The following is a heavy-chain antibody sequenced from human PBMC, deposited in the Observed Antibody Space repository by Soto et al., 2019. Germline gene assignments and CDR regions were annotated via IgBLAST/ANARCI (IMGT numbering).Heavy chain of an antibody. CDR1: GGSISSYS. J-gene: IGHJ5*02. Sequence: SETLSLTCTVSGGSISSYSWSWIRQPPGKGLEWIGYIYYSGSTNYNPSLKSRVTISVDTSKNQFSLKLSSVTAADTAVYYCARGYCSGGSCPRNWFDPWGQGTLVTVSS. V-gene: IGHV4-59*01. D-gene: IGHD2-15*01. CDR3: ARGYCSGGSCPRNWFDP. CDR2: IYYSGST.